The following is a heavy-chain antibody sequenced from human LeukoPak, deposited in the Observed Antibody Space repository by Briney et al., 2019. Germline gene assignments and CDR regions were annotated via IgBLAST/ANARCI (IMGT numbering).Heavy chain of an antibody. V-gene: IGHV5-51*01. J-gene: IGHJ4*02. CDR3: ARRYGSGSYYRFDY. Sequence: GESLKISCRGPGYRFATYWIGWGRQMPGKGLEGMGIIYPADSDTISSPSFQGQVTISADKSISTAYLQWSSLKASDTAMYYCARRYGSGSYYRFDYWGQGTLVTVSS. D-gene: IGHD3-10*01. CDR2: IYPADSDT. CDR1: GYRFATYW.